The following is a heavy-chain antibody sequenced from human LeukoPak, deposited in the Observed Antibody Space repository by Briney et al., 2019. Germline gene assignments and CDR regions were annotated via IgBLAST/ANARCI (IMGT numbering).Heavy chain of an antibody. J-gene: IGHJ4*02. CDR1: GGSFSGYY. Sequence: PSETLSLTCAVYGGSFSGYYWGWIRQPPGKGLEWIGEINHSGSTNYNPSLKSRVTISVDTSKNQFSLKLSSVTAADTAVYYCARGVLQPYDYWGQGTLVTVSS. D-gene: IGHD2/OR15-2a*01. CDR2: INHSGST. CDR3: ARGVLQPYDY. V-gene: IGHV4-34*01.